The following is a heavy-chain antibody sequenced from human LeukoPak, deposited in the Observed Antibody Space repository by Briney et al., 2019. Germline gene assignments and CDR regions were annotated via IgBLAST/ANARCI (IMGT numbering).Heavy chain of an antibody. V-gene: IGHV4-34*01. D-gene: IGHD3-10*01. J-gene: IGHJ4*02. Sequence: SETLSLTCAVYGGSFSGYYRSWIRQPPGKGLEWIGEINHSGSTNYNPSLKSRVTISVDTSKNQFSLKLSSVTAADTAVYYCARVVRGVLDYWGQGTLVTVSS. CDR3: ARVVRGVLDY. CDR1: GGSFSGYY. CDR2: INHSGST.